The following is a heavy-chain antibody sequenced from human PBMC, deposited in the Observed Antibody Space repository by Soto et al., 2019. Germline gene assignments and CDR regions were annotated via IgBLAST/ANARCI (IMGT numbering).Heavy chain of an antibody. Sequence: SETLSLTCTVSGGSISSSSYYWGWIRQPPGKGLEWIGSIYYSGSTYYNPSLKSRVTISVDTSRNQFSLKLSSVTAADTAVYYCARLNPNPQDYYGMDVWGQGTTVTVS. CDR2: IYYSGST. CDR3: ARLNPNPQDYYGMDV. J-gene: IGHJ6*02. V-gene: IGHV4-39*01. CDR1: GGSISSSSYY.